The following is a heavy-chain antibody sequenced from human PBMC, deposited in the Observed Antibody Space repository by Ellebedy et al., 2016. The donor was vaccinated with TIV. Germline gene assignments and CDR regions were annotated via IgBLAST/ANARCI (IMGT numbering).Heavy chain of an antibody. Sequence: GESLKISCAASGFTFNSYAMHWVRQAPGKGLEWVAVISYDGSSKYYADSVKGRLTISRDNSMTTLYLEMNSLRAEDTAVYYCARDLDKSSGWYGGAAYWGQGTLVTVSS. CDR3: ARDLDKSSGWYGGAAY. V-gene: IGHV3-30-3*01. CDR2: ISYDGSSK. CDR1: GFTFNSYA. D-gene: IGHD6-19*01. J-gene: IGHJ4*02.